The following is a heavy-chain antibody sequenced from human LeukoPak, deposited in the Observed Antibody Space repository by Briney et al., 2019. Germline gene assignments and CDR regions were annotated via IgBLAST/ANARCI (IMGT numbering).Heavy chain of an antibody. Sequence: PSETLSLTCAVYGGSFSGYYWSWIRQPSGKGLEWIGEINHSGSTNYNPSLKSRVTISVDTSKNQFSLKLSSVTAADTAVYYCARARRTVPTRDFDYWGQGTLVTVSS. CDR2: INHSGST. J-gene: IGHJ4*02. V-gene: IGHV4-34*01. CDR1: GGSFSGYY. CDR3: ARARRTVPTRDFDY. D-gene: IGHD4-17*01.